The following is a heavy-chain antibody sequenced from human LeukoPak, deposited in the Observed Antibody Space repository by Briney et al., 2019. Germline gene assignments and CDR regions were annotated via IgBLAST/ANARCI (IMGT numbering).Heavy chain of an antibody. CDR3: AKDAFVPPPDSRRSGRPYYDD. Sequence: PGGSLRLSCAASGFTFSSFTMNWVRQAPGKGLEWVSCISGSSSSYIYYADSVKGRLTFSRDNAKNTLYLQINSLRADDTAVYYCAKDAFVPPPDSRRSGRPYYDDWGQGTLVTVSS. D-gene: IGHD3-22*01. V-gene: IGHV3-21*04. CDR2: ISGSSSSYI. CDR1: GFTFSSFT. J-gene: IGHJ4*02.